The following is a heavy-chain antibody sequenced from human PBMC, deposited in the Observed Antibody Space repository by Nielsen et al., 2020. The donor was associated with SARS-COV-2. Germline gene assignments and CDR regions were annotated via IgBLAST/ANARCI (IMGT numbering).Heavy chain of an antibody. J-gene: IGHJ6*02. Sequence: GESLKISCAASGLTFSTYAMTWVRQAPGKGLEWVSGISGSGGSTCYADSVKGRFTISRDNSKNTLYLQMKSLRAEDTAVYYCAKDEAQYQLPYYDYGMDVWGQGTTVTVSS. CDR3: AKDEAQYQLPYYDYGMDV. CDR2: ISGSGGST. V-gene: IGHV3-23*01. D-gene: IGHD2-2*01. CDR1: GLTFSTYA.